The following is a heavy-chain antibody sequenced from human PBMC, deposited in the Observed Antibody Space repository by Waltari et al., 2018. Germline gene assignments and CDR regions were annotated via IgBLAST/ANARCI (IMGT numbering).Heavy chain of an antibody. V-gene: IGHV4-34*01. D-gene: IGHD6-13*01. Sequence: QVQLQQWGAGLLKPSETLSLTCTVYGGSFSGYYWTWIRQPPGKEMEWIGEINHSGSTTYSPSLKSRLTISVDTSKNQFSLSLTSVTAADTAMYYCARGSPGSLDYWGQGTLVTVSS. CDR1: GGSFSGYY. CDR3: ARGSPGSLDY. J-gene: IGHJ4*02. CDR2: INHSGST.